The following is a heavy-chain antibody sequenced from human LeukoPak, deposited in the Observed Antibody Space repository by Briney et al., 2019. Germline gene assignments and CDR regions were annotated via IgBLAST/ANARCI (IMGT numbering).Heavy chain of an antibody. D-gene: IGHD1-26*01. CDR3: AKEDYSGSYPGYFDY. Sequence: PGGSLRLSCAASGFTFSSYWMHWVRQAPGKGLVWVSRINSDGSSTSYADSVKGRFTISRDNSKNTLYLQMNSLRAEDTAVYYCAKEDYSGSYPGYFDYWGQGTLVTVSS. CDR1: GFTFSSYW. J-gene: IGHJ4*02. V-gene: IGHV3-74*01. CDR2: INSDGSST.